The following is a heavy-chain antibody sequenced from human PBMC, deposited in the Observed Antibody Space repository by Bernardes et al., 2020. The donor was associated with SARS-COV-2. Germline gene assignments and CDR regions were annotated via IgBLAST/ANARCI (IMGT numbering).Heavy chain of an antibody. V-gene: IGHV7-4-1*02. Sequence: ASVKVSCKASGYTFTSYAMNWVRQAPGQGLEWMGWINTNTGNPTYAQGFTGRFVFSLDTSVSTAYLQISSLKAEDTAVYYCAREFSDYGDYGKDYWGQGTLATVSS. CDR1: GYTFTSYA. J-gene: IGHJ4*02. CDR2: INTNTGNP. CDR3: AREFSDYGDYGKDY. D-gene: IGHD4-17*01.